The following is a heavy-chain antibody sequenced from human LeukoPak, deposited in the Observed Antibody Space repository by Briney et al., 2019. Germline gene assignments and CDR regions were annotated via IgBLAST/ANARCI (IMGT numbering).Heavy chain of an antibody. Sequence: PGGSLRLSCAASGFTFSTYSMNWVRKAPGKGLEWVSSISSSGSYIYYADSVKGRFTISRDNAKNSLYLQMNSLRAEDTAVYYCAREGGPYRPLDYSGQGTLVTVSS. V-gene: IGHV3-21*01. CDR2: ISSSGSYI. J-gene: IGHJ4*02. CDR3: AREGGPYRPLDY. CDR1: GFTFSTYS.